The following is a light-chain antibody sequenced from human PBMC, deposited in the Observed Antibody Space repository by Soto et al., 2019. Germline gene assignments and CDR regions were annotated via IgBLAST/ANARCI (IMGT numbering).Light chain of an antibody. CDR3: MQATHAPRA. CDR1: QSLVHSDGNTY. Sequence: EIVLTQAPLSSPVTLGQTASISCRSSQSLVHSDGNTYLSWLHQRPGQPPRLLIYKISKRFSGVQDRFSGSGAGTDFTLTITRVEAEYVRVYYCMQATHAPRAFGQGTKVDIK. CDR2: KIS. J-gene: IGKJ1*01. V-gene: IGKV2-24*01.